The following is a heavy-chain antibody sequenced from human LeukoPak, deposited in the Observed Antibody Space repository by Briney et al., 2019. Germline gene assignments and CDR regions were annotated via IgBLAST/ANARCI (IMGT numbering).Heavy chain of an antibody. J-gene: IGHJ4*02. V-gene: IGHV1-18*01. CDR3: ARGIDSLAYCGGGCYSGIDY. CDR2: ISAYNGNT. D-gene: IGHD2-21*02. Sequence: GASVKVSCKASGYTFTSYGISWVRQAPGQGLEWMGWISAYNGNTNYAQKLQGRVTMTTDTSTSTAYMELRSLRSDDTAVYYCARGIDSLAYCGGGCYSGIDYWGQGTLVTVSS. CDR1: GYTFTSYG.